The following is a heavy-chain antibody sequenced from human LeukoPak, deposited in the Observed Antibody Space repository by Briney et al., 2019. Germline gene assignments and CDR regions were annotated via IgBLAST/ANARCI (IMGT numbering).Heavy chain of an antibody. CDR2: INHSGST. V-gene: IGHV4-38-2*02. J-gene: IGHJ6*03. D-gene: IGHD3-10*01. Sequence: TLSLTCTVSGYSISSGYYWSWIRQPPGKGLEWIGEINHSGSTNYNPSLKSRVTISVDTSKNQFSLKLSSVTAADTAVYYCASRVSYYYMDVWGKGTTVTVSS. CDR3: ASRVSYYYMDV. CDR1: GYSISSGYY.